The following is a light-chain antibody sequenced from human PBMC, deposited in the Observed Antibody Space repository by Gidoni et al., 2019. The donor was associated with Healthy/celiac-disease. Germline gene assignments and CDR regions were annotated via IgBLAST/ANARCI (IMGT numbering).Light chain of an antibody. CDR1: QGISSY. V-gene: IGKV1-9*01. J-gene: IGKJ2*01. CDR3: QQLNSYPPYT. CDR2: AAS. Sequence: DIQLTQSPSFLSESVGDRVTITCRSSQGISSYLAWYQQKPGKAPKLLIYAASTLQSGVPSRFSGSGSGTEFTLTISSLQPEDFATYYCQQLNSYPPYTFGQGTKLEIK.